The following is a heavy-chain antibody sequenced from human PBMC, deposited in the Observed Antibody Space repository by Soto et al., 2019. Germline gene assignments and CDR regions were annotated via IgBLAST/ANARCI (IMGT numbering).Heavy chain of an antibody. V-gene: IGHV1-69*01. CDR3: ASVCSGGSCYGWFWFDP. CDR2: IIPIFGTA. J-gene: IGHJ5*02. D-gene: IGHD2-15*01. Sequence: QVQLVQSGAEVKKPGSSVKVSCKASGGTFSSYAISWVRQAPGQGLEWMGGIIPIFGTANYAQKFQGRVTITADESTSTAYMELSSLRSEGTAVYYCASVCSGGSCYGWFWFDPWGQGTLVTVSS. CDR1: GGTFSSYA.